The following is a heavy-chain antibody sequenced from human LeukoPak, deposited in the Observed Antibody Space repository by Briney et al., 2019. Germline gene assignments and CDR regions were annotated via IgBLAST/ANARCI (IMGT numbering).Heavy chain of an antibody. CDR3: AKDRTAVLLWFGELSY. J-gene: IGHJ4*02. Sequence: GGSLRLSCAASGFTFSRYGMHWVRQAPGKGLEWVAVIWYDGSNKYYADSVKGRFTISRDNSKNTLYLQMNCLSAEDTAVYYCAKDRTAVLLWFGELSYWGQGTLVTVSS. CDR2: IWYDGSNK. V-gene: IGHV3-33*06. D-gene: IGHD3-10*01. CDR1: GFTFSRYG.